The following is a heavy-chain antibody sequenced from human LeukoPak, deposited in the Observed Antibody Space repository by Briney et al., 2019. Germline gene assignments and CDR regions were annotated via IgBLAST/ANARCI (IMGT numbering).Heavy chain of an antibody. D-gene: IGHD6-19*01. CDR2: IIPIFGTA. V-gene: IGHV1-69*13. CDR1: GYTFTSYA. Sequence: SVKVSCKASGYTFTSYAMNWVRQAPGQGLEWMGGIIPIFGTANYAQKFQGRVTITADESTSTAYMELSSLRSEDTAVYYCARDGSGYSSGWRPGFDYWGQGTLVTVSS. CDR3: ARDGSGYSSGWRPGFDY. J-gene: IGHJ4*02.